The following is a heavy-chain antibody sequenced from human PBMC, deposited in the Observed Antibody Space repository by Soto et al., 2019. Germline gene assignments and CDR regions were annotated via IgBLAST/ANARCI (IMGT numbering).Heavy chain of an antibody. CDR3: AVRDDSSGYFPDY. CDR2: IVVGSGNT. V-gene: IGHV1-58*01. J-gene: IGHJ4*02. Sequence: QMQLVQSGPEVKKPGTSVKVSCKASGFTFTSSAVQWVRQARGQRLEWIGWIVVGSGNTNYAQKFQERVTITRDMXTSKAYMELSSLRSEDTAVYYCAVRDDSSGYFPDYWGQGTLVTVSS. CDR1: GFTFTSSA. D-gene: IGHD3-22*01.